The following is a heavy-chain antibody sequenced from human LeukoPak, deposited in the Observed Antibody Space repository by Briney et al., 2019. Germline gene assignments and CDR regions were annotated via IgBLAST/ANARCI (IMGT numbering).Heavy chain of an antibody. V-gene: IGHV3-30*04. Sequence: PGGSLRLSCAASGFIFSNYAIHWVRQAPGKGLEWVAVISSEGSKKSYADSVKGRFTISRDNSKNTLYLEMNSVRPQDTAVYYCARCTYGSGSYMYTPYYYYYMDVWGKGTTVTISS. J-gene: IGHJ6*03. D-gene: IGHD3-10*01. CDR3: ARCTYGSGSYMYTPYYYYYMDV. CDR2: ISSEGSKK. CDR1: GFIFSNYA.